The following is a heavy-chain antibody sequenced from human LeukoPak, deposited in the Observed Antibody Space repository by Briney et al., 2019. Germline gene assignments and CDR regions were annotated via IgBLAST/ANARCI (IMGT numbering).Heavy chain of an antibody. D-gene: IGHD4-11*01. J-gene: IGHJ6*02. Sequence: GRSLRLSCAASGFTFSSYAMHWVRQAPGKGLEWVAVISYDGSNKYYADSVKGRFTISRDNSKNTLYLQMNSLRAEDTAVYYCARKNSAWGQGTTVTVSS. CDR1: GFTFSSYA. CDR2: ISYDGSNK. CDR3: ARKNSA. V-gene: IGHV3-30-3*01.